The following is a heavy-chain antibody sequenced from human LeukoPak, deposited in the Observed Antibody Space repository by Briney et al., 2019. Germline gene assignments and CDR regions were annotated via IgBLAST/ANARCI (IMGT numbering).Heavy chain of an antibody. CDR3: AREVSGDPGDH. D-gene: IGHD7-27*01. J-gene: IGHJ4*02. CDR2: INPNSGGT. Sequence: GASVKVSCKASGYTFSGYYMHWVRQAPGQGLEWMGRINPNSGGTNYAQKFQGRVTMTRDTSISTAYMELSRLKSDDTAVYYCAREVSGDPGDHWGQGTLVTVPS. CDR1: GYTFSGYY. V-gene: IGHV1-2*06.